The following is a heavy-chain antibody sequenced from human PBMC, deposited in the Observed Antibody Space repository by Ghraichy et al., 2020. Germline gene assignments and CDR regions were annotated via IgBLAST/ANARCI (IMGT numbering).Heavy chain of an antibody. Sequence: GGSLRLSCTASGFTFGDYAMNWFRQAPGKGLEWVGFIRSKAYGGTTEYAASVKGRFTISRDDSKSIAYLQMNSLKTEDTAVYYCTRDTFLRGSFDYWGQGTLVTVSS. D-gene: IGHD4-23*01. CDR1: GFTFGDYA. V-gene: IGHV3-49*03. CDR3: TRDTFLRGSFDY. CDR2: IRSKAYGGTT. J-gene: IGHJ4*02.